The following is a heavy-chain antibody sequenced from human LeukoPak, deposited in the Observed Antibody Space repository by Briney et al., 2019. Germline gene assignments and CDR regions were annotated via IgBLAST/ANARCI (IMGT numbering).Heavy chain of an antibody. V-gene: IGHV3-23*01. D-gene: IGHD2-21*01. J-gene: IGHJ4*02. CDR1: EFTFSSYA. CDR3: AKFLPTHIVVANYYFDY. CDR2: ISGSGGST. Sequence: GGSLRLSCAASEFTFSSYAMSWVRQAPGKGLEWVSAISGSGGSTYYADSVKGRFTISRDNSKNTLYLQMNSLRAEDTAVYYCAKFLPTHIVVANYYFDYWGQGTLVTVSS.